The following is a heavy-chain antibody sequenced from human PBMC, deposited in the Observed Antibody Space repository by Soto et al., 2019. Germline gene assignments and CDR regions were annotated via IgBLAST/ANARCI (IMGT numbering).Heavy chain of an antibody. Sequence: PGGSLRLSCAASGFTFSSYSMNWVRQAPGKGLEWVSSISSSSSYIYYADSVKGRFTISRDNAKNSLYLQMNSLRAEDTAVYYCARDEYYDILTGYEMDVWGKGTTVTVSS. CDR2: ISSSSSYI. CDR3: ARDEYYDILTGYEMDV. CDR1: GFTFSSYS. J-gene: IGHJ6*04. V-gene: IGHV3-21*01. D-gene: IGHD3-9*01.